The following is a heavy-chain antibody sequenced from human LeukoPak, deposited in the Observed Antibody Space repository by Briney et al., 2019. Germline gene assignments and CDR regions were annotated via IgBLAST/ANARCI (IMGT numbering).Heavy chain of an antibody. CDR3: ARDPVVTAIDFDS. D-gene: IGHD2-21*02. CDR1: GFTFSSYS. CDR2: ISGSSTYI. V-gene: IGHV3-21*01. Sequence: GGSLRLPCAASGFTFSSYSMNWVRQAPGKGLEWVSTISGSSTYIYYADPVKGRFTISRDNTKKSLYLQMNSLRVEDTAIYYCARDPVVTAIDFDSSGQGTLVTVSS. J-gene: IGHJ4*02.